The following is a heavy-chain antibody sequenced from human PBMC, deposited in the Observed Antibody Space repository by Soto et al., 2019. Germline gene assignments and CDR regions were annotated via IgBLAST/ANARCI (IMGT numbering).Heavy chain of an antibody. Sequence: PSETLSLTCSVSGDSISSSSYYWGWIRQSPGEGLEWIGNIYDSGSTQYNPSLKSRVTISVDTSKNQFSLKLSSVTAADTAVYYCARALGYSYGNWFDPWGQGTLVTVS. CDR2: IYDSGST. D-gene: IGHD5-18*01. CDR3: ARALGYSYGNWFDP. V-gene: IGHV4-39*07. CDR1: GDSISSSSYY. J-gene: IGHJ5*02.